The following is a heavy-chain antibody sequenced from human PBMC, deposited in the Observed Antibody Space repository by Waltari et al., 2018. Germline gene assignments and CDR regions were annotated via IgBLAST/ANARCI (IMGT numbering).Heavy chain of an antibody. CDR2: INHSGST. Sequence: QVQLQQWGAGLLKPSATLSLTCAVYGGSFSGYYWSWIRQHPGKGLEWIGEINHSGSTNYNPSLKSRVTISVDTSKNQFSLKLSSVTAADTSVYYCASKGSLYYDFWSGSLPHFDYWGQGTLVTVSS. CDR3: ASKGSLYYDFWSGSLPHFDY. J-gene: IGHJ4*02. D-gene: IGHD3-3*01. CDR1: GGSFSGYY. V-gene: IGHV4-34*01.